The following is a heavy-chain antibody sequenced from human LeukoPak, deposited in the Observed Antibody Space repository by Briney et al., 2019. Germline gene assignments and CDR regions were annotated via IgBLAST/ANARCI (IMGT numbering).Heavy chain of an antibody. CDR3: ARAPIFGVAHGNWFDP. J-gene: IGHJ5*02. Sequence: PSETLSLTCTVSGGSISSYYWSWIRQPPGKGLEWIGYIYYSGSTNYNPSLKSRVTISVDTSKNQFSLKLSSVTAADTAVYYCARAPIFGVAHGNWFDPWGQGTLVTVSS. V-gene: IGHV4-59*01. D-gene: IGHD3-3*01. CDR1: GGSISSYY. CDR2: IYYSGST.